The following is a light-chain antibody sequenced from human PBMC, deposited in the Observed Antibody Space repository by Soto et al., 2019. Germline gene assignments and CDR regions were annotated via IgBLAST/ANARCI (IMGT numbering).Light chain of an antibody. CDR1: SSDVGGYNY. Sequence: QAVVTQPASVSGSPGQSITISCTGTSSDVGGYNYVSWYQQHPGKAPKLMIYDVSNRPSGVSNRFSGSKSGNTASLTISGLQAEDEAEYYCSSYTSSSTLVFGGGTKLTVL. CDR2: DVS. J-gene: IGLJ2*01. V-gene: IGLV2-14*01. CDR3: SSYTSSSTLV.